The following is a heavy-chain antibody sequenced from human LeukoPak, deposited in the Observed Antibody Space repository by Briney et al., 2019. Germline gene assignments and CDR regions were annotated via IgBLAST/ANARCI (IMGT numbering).Heavy chain of an antibody. CDR2: IYYSGST. V-gene: IGHV4-39*01. J-gene: IGHJ4*02. Sequence: SETLSLTCTVSGGSISSSSYYWGWIRQPPGKGLEWTGSIYYSGSTYHNPSLKSRVTISVDTSKNQFSLKLTSVTAADTAVYFCARLRYNWNDADYWGQGTLVTVSS. D-gene: IGHD1-20*01. CDR3: ARLRYNWNDADY. CDR1: GGSISSSSYY.